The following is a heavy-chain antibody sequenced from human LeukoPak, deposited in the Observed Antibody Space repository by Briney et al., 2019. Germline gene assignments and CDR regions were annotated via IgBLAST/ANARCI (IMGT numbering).Heavy chain of an antibody. J-gene: IGHJ6*02. V-gene: IGHV3-49*03. CDR2: IRSRGYGGTT. D-gene: IGHD4/OR15-4a*01. CDR3: TRGYGDPPYFYHYGMDV. CDR1: GFTLGDYG. Sequence: GGSLRLSCTASGFTLGDYGVSWFRQAPGKGLECVGFIRSRGYGGTTEYAASVKDRFTISRDDSKNIAYLEMNGLKTEDTAVYYCTRGYGDPPYFYHYGMDVWGQGTTVTVSS.